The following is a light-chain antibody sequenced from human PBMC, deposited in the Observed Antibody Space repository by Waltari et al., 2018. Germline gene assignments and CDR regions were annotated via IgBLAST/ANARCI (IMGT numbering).Light chain of an antibody. J-gene: IGKJ4*01. CDR1: QSISRH. V-gene: IGKV3D-15*01. CDR3: QQYNNWPPLT. Sequence: VMTQSPATLFVSPGEGATLSCRASQSISRHVAWYHQKSGQATRLLIFDASARSTGIPARFSGSGSGTEFTLSISSLQSEDVGVYYCQQYNNWPPLTFGGGTKVEIK. CDR2: DAS.